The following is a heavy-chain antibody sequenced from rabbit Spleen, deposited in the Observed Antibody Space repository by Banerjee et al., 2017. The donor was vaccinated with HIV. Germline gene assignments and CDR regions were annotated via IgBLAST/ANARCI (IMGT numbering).Heavy chain of an antibody. CDR3: ARNYVNAFDP. D-gene: IGHD1-1*01. CDR2: IYPSFGVT. V-gene: IGHV1S47*01. CDR1: GIDFSSYA. Sequence: ELVESGGGLVQAGESLKLSCKASGIDFSSYAMIWVRQAPGKGLEWIAYIYPSFGVTNYANSVKGRFTISSDSAQTTVTLQMTSLTAADTATYFCARNYVNAFDPWGQGPWSPS. J-gene: IGHJ2*01.